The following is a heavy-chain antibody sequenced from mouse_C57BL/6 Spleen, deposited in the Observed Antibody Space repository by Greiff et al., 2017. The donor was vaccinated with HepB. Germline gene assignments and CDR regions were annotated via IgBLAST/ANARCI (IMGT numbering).Heavy chain of an antibody. Sequence: QVQLQQSGPELVKPGASVKISCKASGYAFSSSWMNWVKQRPGKGLEWIGRIYPGDGDTNYNGKFKGKATLTADKSSSTAYMQLSSLTSEDSAVYFCARSGSPLTVDYWGQGTTLTVSS. CDR2: IYPGDGDT. CDR1: GYAFSSSW. D-gene: IGHD4-1*01. CDR3: ARSGSPLTVDY. V-gene: IGHV1-82*01. J-gene: IGHJ2*01.